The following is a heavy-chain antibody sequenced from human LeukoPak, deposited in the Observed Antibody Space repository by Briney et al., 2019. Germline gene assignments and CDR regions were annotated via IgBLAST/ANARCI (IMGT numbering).Heavy chain of an antibody. CDR2: IYHSGST. Sequence: SQTLSLTCTVSGGSISSGSYYWSWIRQPPGKGLEWIGEIYHSGSTNYNPSLKSRVTISVDKSKNQFSLKLSSVTAADTAVYYCARVGAYYDSSGYWDYWGQGTLVTVSS. CDR3: ARVGAYYDSSGYWDY. V-gene: IGHV4-39*07. D-gene: IGHD3-22*01. CDR1: GGSISSGSYY. J-gene: IGHJ4*02.